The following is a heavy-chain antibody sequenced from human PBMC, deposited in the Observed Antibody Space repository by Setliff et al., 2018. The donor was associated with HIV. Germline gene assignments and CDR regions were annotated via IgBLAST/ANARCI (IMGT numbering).Heavy chain of an antibody. Sequence: PSETLSLTCTVSGGSISGYYWSWIRQPPGKGLEWIGEISHSGRTNYNPSLKSRVTISVDTSKNQFSLQLSSVTAADTAVYYCARGPLDSSGYRSDAFDIWGQGTMVTVSS. D-gene: IGHD3-22*01. CDR2: ISHSGRT. J-gene: IGHJ3*02. V-gene: IGHV4-34*01. CDR3: ARGPLDSSGYRSDAFDI. CDR1: GGSISGYY.